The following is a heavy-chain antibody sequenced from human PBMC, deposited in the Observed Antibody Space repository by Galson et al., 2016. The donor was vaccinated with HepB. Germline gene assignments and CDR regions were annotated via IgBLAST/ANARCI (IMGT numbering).Heavy chain of an antibody. V-gene: IGHV3-53*01. J-gene: IGHJ4*02. CDR1: GFTVRNNY. CDR3: TCGRSPGAY. Sequence: SLRLSCAASGFTVRNNYMSWVRQAPGKGLEWVSLIYSGGSTSYADSVKGRFTISRDHFKNTLYPQMNSLRAEDTAVYFCTCGRSPGAYWGQGTLVTVSS. D-gene: IGHD3-16*02. CDR2: IYSGGST.